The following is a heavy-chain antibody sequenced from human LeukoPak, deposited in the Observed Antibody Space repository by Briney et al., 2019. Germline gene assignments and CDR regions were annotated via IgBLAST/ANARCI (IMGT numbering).Heavy chain of an antibody. Sequence: PSETLSLTCTVSGGSISSSSYYWGWIRQPPGKGLEWIGSIYYSGSTYYNPSLKSRVTISVDKSKNQFSLKLSSVTAADTAVYYCARVGSGQWLVRGDFDYWGQGTLVTVSS. CDR3: ARVGSGQWLVRGDFDY. CDR1: GGSISSSSYY. CDR2: IYYSGST. D-gene: IGHD6-19*01. V-gene: IGHV4-39*07. J-gene: IGHJ4*02.